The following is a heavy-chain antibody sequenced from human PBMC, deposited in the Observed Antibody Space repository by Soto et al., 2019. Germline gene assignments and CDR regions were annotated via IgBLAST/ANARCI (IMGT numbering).Heavy chain of an antibody. CDR2: IYSGGST. V-gene: IGHV3-53*01. CDR3: ARSGHYDFWSGPTYYYYYYGTDV. CDR1: GFTVSSNY. J-gene: IGHJ6*02. D-gene: IGHD3-3*01. Sequence: GGSLRLSCAASGFTVSSNYMSWVRQAPGKGLEWVSVIYSGGSTYYADSVKGRFTISRDNSKNTLYLQMNSLRAEDTAVYYCARSGHYDFWSGPTYYYYYYGTDVWGQGTTVTVSS.